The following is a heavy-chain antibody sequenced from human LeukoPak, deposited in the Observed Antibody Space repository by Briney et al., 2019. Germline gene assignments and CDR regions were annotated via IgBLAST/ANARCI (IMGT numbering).Heavy chain of an antibody. CDR3: AKLMEGLLWFGELSAPFDP. J-gene: IGHJ5*02. CDR1: GFTFDDYG. V-gene: IGHV3-23*01. CDR2: ISGSGGST. D-gene: IGHD3-10*01. Sequence: PGGSLRLSCAASGFTFDDYGMSWVRQAPGKGLEWVSAISGSGGSTYYADSVKGRFTISRDNSKNTLYLQMNSLRAEDTAVYYCAKLMEGLLWFGELSAPFDPWGQGTLVTVSS.